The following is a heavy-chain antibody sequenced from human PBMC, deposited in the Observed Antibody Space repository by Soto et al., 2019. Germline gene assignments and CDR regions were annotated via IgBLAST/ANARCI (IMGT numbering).Heavy chain of an antibody. V-gene: IGHV4-34*01. CDR3: ARADRTLVTSYSLDV. J-gene: IGHJ6*02. CDR2: INHSGTI. CDR1: GGSFSGYY. Sequence: PSETLSLTCAVYGGSFSGYYWTWIRQPPGKGLEWIGEINHSGTINFNPSLKSRLTISQDTSKKHFSLKLSSVTDADTAAYYCARADRTLVTSYSLDVWGQGTTVTVSS. D-gene: IGHD2-21*02.